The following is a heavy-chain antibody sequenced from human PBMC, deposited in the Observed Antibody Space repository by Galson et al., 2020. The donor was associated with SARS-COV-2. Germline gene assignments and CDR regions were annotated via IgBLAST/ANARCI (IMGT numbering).Heavy chain of an antibody. D-gene: IGHD6-13*01. J-gene: IGHJ5*02. V-gene: IGHV3-48*03. CDR3: ARDPSSSWYNWFDP. CDR1: GFTFSSYE. CDR2: ISSSGTTV. Sequence: SCAASGFTFSSYEMNWVRPAPGKGLEWVSYISSSGTTVFYADSVKGRFTISRDNAKQSLYLQMNSLGAEDTALYYCARDPSSSWYNWFDPWGQGTLVTVSS.